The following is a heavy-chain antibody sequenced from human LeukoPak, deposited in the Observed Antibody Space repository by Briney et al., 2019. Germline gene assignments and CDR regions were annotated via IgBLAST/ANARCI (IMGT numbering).Heavy chain of an antibody. CDR1: GFTFSSYS. J-gene: IGHJ4*02. CDR2: ISGSSGYI. Sequence: GGSLRLSCTASGFTFSSYSIHWVRQTPGKGLEWVSSISGSSGYIYYADSAKGRFTISRDNAKNSLSLQMNGLRGEDTAVYYCARDVTGRAVAGTPDFDYWGQGTLVTVSS. D-gene: IGHD6-19*01. CDR3: ARDVTGRAVAGTPDFDY. V-gene: IGHV3-21*01.